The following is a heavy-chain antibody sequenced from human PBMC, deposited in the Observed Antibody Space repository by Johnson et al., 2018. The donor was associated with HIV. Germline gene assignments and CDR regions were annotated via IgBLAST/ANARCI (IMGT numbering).Heavy chain of an antibody. D-gene: IGHD1-26*01. Sequence: VQLVESGGGLVQPGGSLRLSCAASGFTVSSNYMSWVRQAPGKGLEWVSVFYSGGFTYYADSVKGRFTISRDNSKNTLYLQMNSLRAEDTAVYYCAREGAWEVRPGAFDIWGQGTMVTVSS. CDR2: FYSGGFT. CDR3: AREGAWEVRPGAFDI. CDR1: GFTVSSNY. J-gene: IGHJ3*02. V-gene: IGHV3-66*01.